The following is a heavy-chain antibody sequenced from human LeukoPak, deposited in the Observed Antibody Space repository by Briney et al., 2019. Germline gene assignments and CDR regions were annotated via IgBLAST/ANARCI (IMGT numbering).Heavy chain of an antibody. Sequence: ASVKVSCKASGYTFPSYDINWVRQATGQGLEWMGWMNPNSGNTGYAQKFQGRVTMTRNTSISTAYMELSSLRSEDTAVYYCARGGGYDYVWGSYPFIYYYYGMDVWGQGTTVTVSS. CDR3: ARGGGYDYVWGSYPFIYYYYGMDV. CDR2: MNPNSGNT. D-gene: IGHD3-16*02. V-gene: IGHV1-8*01. CDR1: GYTFPSYD. J-gene: IGHJ6*02.